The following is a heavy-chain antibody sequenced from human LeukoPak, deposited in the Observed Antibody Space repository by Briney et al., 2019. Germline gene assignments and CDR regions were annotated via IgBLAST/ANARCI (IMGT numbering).Heavy chain of an antibody. CDR3: ARDLTERKYYIAY. Sequence: GGSLRLSCAASGFTFSSFGMHWVRQAPGEGLEWVAYIGYTGTDTYYADSVRGRFTISRDNSKNTVHLQVNSLRAADTALYSCARDLTERKYYIAYWGQGTLVTVSS. V-gene: IGHV3-30*02. CDR2: IGYTGTDT. J-gene: IGHJ4*02. CDR1: GFTFSSFG. D-gene: IGHD2-8*02.